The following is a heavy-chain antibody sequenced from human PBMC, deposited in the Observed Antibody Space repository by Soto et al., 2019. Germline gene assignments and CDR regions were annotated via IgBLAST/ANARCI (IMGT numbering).Heavy chain of an antibody. CDR3: AETSVLLPAATSRGLPYNFYAMDV. CDR2: IKQDGSEK. Sequence: GGSLRLSCAASGFTYSNYWMSWLRQAPGKGLEWVANIKQDGSEKKYVDSVKGRFTISRDNAKNSLYLQMDSLRAEDTAVYYCAETSVLLPAATSRGLPYNFYAMDVWGQGTTVTVSS. CDR1: GFTYSNYW. J-gene: IGHJ6*02. V-gene: IGHV3-7*03. D-gene: IGHD2-2*01.